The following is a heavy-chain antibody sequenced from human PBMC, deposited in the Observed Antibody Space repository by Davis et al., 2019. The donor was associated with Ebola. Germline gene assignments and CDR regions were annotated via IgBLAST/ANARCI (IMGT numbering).Heavy chain of an antibody. Sequence: ASVKVSCKASGYTFTGYYMHWVRQAPGQGLEWMGWISAYNGNTNYAQKLQGRVTMTTDTSTRTAYMELRSLRSDDTAVYYCARSVRFLEWHKIYYMDVWGKGTTVTVSS. J-gene: IGHJ6*03. V-gene: IGHV1-18*04. CDR2: ISAYNGNT. CDR1: GYTFTGYY. D-gene: IGHD3-3*01. CDR3: ARSVRFLEWHKIYYMDV.